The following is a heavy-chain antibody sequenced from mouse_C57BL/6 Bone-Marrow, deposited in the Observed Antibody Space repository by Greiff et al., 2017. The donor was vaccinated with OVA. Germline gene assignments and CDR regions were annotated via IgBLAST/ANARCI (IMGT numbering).Heavy chain of an antibody. CDR2: IDPENGDT. J-gene: IGHJ1*03. D-gene: IGHD2-5*01. Sequence: VQLKESGAELVRPGASVKLSCTASGFNIKDDYMHWVKQRPEQGLEWIGWIDPENGDTEYASKFQGKATITADTSSNTAYLQLSSLTSEDTAVYYCTTSRYSNYEYFDVWGTGTTVTVSS. V-gene: IGHV14-4*01. CDR3: TTSRYSNYEYFDV. CDR1: GFNIKDDY.